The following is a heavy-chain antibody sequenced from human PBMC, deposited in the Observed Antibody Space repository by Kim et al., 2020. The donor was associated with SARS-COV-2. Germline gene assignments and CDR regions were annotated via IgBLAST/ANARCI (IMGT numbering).Heavy chain of an antibody. J-gene: IGHJ6*02. V-gene: IGHV3-30*18. CDR1: GFTFSSYG. CDR3: AKAIEDTTMVDYYYDGMDV. CDR2: ISYDGSNK. D-gene: IGHD5-18*01. Sequence: GGSLRLSCAASGFTFSSYGIHWVRQAPGKGLEWVAVISYDGSNKYYVDSVKGRFTISRDNSKNTLYLQMNSLRGEDTAVYYCAKAIEDTTMVDYYYDGMDVWGQGTTVTVSS.